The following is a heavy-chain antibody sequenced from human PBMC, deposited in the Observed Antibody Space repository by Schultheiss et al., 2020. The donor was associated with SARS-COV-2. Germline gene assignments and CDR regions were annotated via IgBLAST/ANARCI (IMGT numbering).Heavy chain of an antibody. J-gene: IGHJ2*01. CDR2: ISAYNGNT. V-gene: IGHV1-18*01. Sequence: ASVKVSCKASGYTFTSYGISWVRQAPGQGLEWMGWISAYNGNTNYAQKFQGRVTMTRDTSISTAYMELSRLRSDDTAMYYCARDPSYYYDSSGYFQDWYFDLWGRGTLVTVSS. D-gene: IGHD3-22*01. CDR1: GYTFTSYG. CDR3: ARDPSYYYDSSGYFQDWYFDL.